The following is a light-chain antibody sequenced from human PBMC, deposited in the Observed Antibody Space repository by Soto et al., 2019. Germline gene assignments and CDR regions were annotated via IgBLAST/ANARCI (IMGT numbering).Light chain of an antibody. CDR3: QQYNNYGSWT. CDR2: KAS. CDR1: QSINAL. J-gene: IGKJ1*01. V-gene: IGKV1-5*03. Sequence: DIPMTQSPSTLSASVGDTVTITCRASQSINALLAWYQQKPGKAPKLLIYKASSIESGVPSRFSGSGSGTEFTLTISSLQPDDFATYYCQQYNNYGSWTFGQGTKVEIK.